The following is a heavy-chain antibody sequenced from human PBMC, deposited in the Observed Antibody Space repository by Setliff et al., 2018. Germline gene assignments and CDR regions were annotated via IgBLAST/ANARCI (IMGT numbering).Heavy chain of an antibody. D-gene: IGHD3-22*01. J-gene: IGHJ4*02. CDR2: IRHDGSNE. V-gene: IGHV3-30*02. CDR3: AKDTHYYASSGYYCFDY. Sequence: SLRLSCAASGFTSNMYGVHWVRQAPGRGLEWVAYIRHDGSNENYADSVKGRFTISRDNSRNTLFLQMNSLRAEDTGVYYCAKDTHYYASSGYYCFDYWGQGTLVTVSS. CDR1: GFTSNMYG.